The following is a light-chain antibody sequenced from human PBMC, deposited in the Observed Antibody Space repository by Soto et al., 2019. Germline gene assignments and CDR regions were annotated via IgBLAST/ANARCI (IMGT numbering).Light chain of an antibody. CDR3: QQYGSTPFT. V-gene: IGKV3-20*01. J-gene: IGKJ3*01. Sequence: EIVVTQSPGTLSLSPGARATLSCRASQSVSSNYLAWYQQKPGQAPRLLIYGASSRASDIPDRFSGSGSGTDFTLIISRLEPEDFAMYYCQQYGSTPFTFGPGTKVDVK. CDR2: GAS. CDR1: QSVSSNY.